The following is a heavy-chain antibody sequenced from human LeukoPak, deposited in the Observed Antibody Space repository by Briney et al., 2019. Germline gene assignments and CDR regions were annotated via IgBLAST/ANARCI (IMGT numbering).Heavy chain of an antibody. CDR3: ARHRDGYSNQAFDY. Sequence: SETLSLTCAVYGGSFSGYYWSWIRQPPGKGLEWIGEINHSGSTNYNPSLKSRVTISVDTSKNQFSLKLSSVTAADTAVYYCARHRDGYSNQAFDYWGRGTLVTVSS. CDR2: INHSGST. D-gene: IGHD5-24*01. CDR1: GGSFSGYY. V-gene: IGHV4-34*01. J-gene: IGHJ4*02.